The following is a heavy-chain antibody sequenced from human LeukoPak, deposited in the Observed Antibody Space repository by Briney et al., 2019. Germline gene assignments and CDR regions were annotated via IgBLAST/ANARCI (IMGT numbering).Heavy chain of an antibody. CDR1: GFTFSNYR. D-gene: IGHD2-15*01. CDR2: ITTSNSYT. V-gene: IGHV3-21*04. J-gene: IGHJ4*02. Sequence: GGSLRLSCAASGFTFSNYRMNWVRQAPGKGLEWVSSITTSNSYTYYADSVKGRFTISRDNSKNTLYLQMNSLRAEDTALYYCAKGRDPFGDCFDYWGQGTPVTASS. CDR3: AKGRDPFGDCFDY.